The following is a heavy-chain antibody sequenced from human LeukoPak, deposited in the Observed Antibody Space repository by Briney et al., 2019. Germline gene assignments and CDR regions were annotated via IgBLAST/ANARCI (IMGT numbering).Heavy chain of an antibody. V-gene: IGHV4-38-2*02. Sequence: NPSETLSLTCTVSGYSISSGYYWGWIRPPPGKGLEWIGSIYHSGSTYYNPSLKSRVTISVDTSKNQFSLKLSSVAAADTAVYYCARCGGDLLLYYLDYWGQGTLVTVSS. D-gene: IGHD2-21*02. CDR3: ARCGGDLLLYYLDY. CDR1: GYSISSGYY. CDR2: IYHSGST. J-gene: IGHJ4*02.